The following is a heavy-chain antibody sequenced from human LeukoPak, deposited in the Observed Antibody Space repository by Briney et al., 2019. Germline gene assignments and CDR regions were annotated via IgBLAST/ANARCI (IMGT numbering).Heavy chain of an antibody. CDR2: INAYNGDT. Sequence: ASVKVSCKASGYTFINYAIHWVRQAPGQRLEWMGWINAYNGDTEYSQKFQGRVTITRDTSASTAYMELSTLRSEDTAVYYCARGSSSDWPLEYWGRGILVRLL. CDR1: GYTFINYA. D-gene: IGHD6-19*01. J-gene: IGHJ4*02. V-gene: IGHV1-3*01. CDR3: ARGSSSDWPLEY.